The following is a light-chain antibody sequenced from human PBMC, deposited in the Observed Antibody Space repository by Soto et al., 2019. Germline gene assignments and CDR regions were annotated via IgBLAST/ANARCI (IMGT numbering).Light chain of an antibody. V-gene: IGLV2-14*03. Sequence: QSALTQPGSVSGSPGQSITISCTGTNNDVGAYNYVSWYQQHPGKAPKTMIYDVSNRPSGVSNRFSGSKSGNMASLTISGLQADDEADYYCSSYTRSQTVVFGGGTKLTVL. CDR2: DVS. CDR3: SSYTRSQTVV. J-gene: IGLJ2*01. CDR1: NNDVGAYNY.